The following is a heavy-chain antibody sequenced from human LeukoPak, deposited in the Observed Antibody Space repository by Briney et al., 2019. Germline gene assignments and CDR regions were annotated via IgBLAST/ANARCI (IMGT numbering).Heavy chain of an antibody. CDR2: INTDGSST. CDR3: TRGPRSSSWYFDY. Sequence: GGSLRLSCAAYGFTFSRYWMHWVRQAPGKGLVWVSRINTDGSSTDYADSVKGRFTMSRDNAKNTLYLQMNSLKTEDTAVYYCTRGPRSSSWYFDYWGQGTLVTVSS. D-gene: IGHD6-13*01. J-gene: IGHJ4*02. CDR1: GFTFSRYW. V-gene: IGHV3-74*01.